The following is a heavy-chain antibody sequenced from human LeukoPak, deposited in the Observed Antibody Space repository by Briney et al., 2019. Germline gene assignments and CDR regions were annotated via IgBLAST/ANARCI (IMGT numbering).Heavy chain of an antibody. Sequence: SETLSLTCTASGGSITNTNDYWGWVRQSPGKGLEWIGYIYYSGSTNYNPSLKSRVTISVDTSKNQFSLKLSSVTAADTAVYYCARERIGSPPNWYFDLWGRGTLVTVSS. J-gene: IGHJ2*01. D-gene: IGHD3-10*01. CDR1: GGSITNTNDY. CDR2: IYYSGST. V-gene: IGHV4-61*01. CDR3: ARERIGSPPNWYFDL.